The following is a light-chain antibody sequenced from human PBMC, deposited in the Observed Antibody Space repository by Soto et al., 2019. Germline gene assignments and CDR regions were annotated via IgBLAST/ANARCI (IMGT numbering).Light chain of an antibody. Sequence: EIVLTQSPATLSVSPGERATLSCRASQSVSSYLAWYQQKPGQAPRLLIYDASNRATGIPARFSGSGSGTAFTLSIIKLEDEAFYDCHWHKSRPRVTFGPGTKLEIK. CDR1: QSVSSY. CDR3: HKSRPRVT. V-gene: IGKV3-11*01. CDR2: DAS. J-gene: IGKJ5*01.